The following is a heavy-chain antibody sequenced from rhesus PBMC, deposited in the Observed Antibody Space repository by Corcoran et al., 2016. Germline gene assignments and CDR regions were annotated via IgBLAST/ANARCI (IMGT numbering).Heavy chain of an antibody. D-gene: IGHD5-42*01. CDR3: ARQGIFDY. CDR2: INGKSGST. Sequence: QVQLQESGPGLVKPSETLSLTCAVSGGSFSSYWWSWIRQPPGKGLEWIGEINGKSGSTNYNPSLKSRVTISKDASKNQFSLKLSSVTAADTAVYYCARQGIFDYWGQGVLVTVSS. V-gene: IGHV4-80*01. J-gene: IGHJ4*01. CDR1: GGSFSSYW.